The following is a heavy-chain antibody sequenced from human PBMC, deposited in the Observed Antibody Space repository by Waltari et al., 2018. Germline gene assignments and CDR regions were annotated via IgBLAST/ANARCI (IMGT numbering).Heavy chain of an antibody. CDR3: ARVEYSYGPYCFGS. D-gene: IGHD5-18*01. J-gene: IGHJ4*02. V-gene: IGHV3-74*01. CDR2: ISSDGNTT. CDR1: GFTLRGHW. Sequence: EVQLVESGGGLVQPGGSLRLSCEASGFTLRGHWMHWVRQAPGKGLVWVSRISSDGNTTTYADSVKGRFTISRDNAKNTVFLEMNSLTAEDTAMYYCARVEYSYGPYCFGSWGQGTLVTVSS.